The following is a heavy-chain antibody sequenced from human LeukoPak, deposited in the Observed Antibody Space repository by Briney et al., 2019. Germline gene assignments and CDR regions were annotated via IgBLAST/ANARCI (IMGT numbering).Heavy chain of an antibody. J-gene: IGHJ4*02. CDR1: GFTFNNYG. CDR2: IRDGSNK. CDR3: VKDWGVYFDY. V-gene: IGHV3-30*02. Sequence: GGSLRLSCAASGFTFNNYGMNWVSQAPGKGLEWVAFIRDGSNKYYADSVKGRFTISRDNFKNTLYLQMNSLRAEDTAVYYCVKDWGVYFDYWGQGTLVTVSS. D-gene: IGHD3-16*01.